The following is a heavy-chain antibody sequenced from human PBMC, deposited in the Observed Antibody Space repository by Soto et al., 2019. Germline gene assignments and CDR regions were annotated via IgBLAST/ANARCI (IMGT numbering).Heavy chain of an antibody. Sequence: QVQLVESGGDVVQPGRSLRLSCAASGFTFSSYGMHWVRQAPGKGLEWVAVISHDGSHKFYADSVTGRFIISRDNSNNTVFLQMNSLRPEDTALYYCANDRSSTWTWGFDSWGQGALVTVSS. CDR3: ANDRSSTWTWGFDS. D-gene: IGHD2-2*01. CDR1: GFTFSSYG. CDR2: ISHDGSHK. V-gene: IGHV3-30*18. J-gene: IGHJ4*02.